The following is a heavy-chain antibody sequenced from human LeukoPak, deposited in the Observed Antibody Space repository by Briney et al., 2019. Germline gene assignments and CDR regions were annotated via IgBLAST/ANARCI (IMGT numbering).Heavy chain of an antibody. V-gene: IGHV4-38-2*01. CDR2: IYHSGST. J-gene: IGHJ4*02. D-gene: IGHD6-13*01. CDR3: ASTYSSSWYLDY. CDR1: GYSISSDYYY. Sequence: TSETLSLTCAVSGYSISSDYYYWGWIRQPPGKGLEWIGSIYHSGSTYYNPSLKSRVTMSVDTSKNQISLKVTSVTAADTAVYYCASTYSSSWYLDYWGQGTLVTVSS.